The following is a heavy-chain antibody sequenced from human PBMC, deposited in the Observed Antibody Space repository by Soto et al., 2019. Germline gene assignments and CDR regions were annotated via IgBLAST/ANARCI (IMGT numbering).Heavy chain of an antibody. Sequence: SETLSLTCTVSGGSISSGDYYWGWIRQPPGKGLEWIGYIYYSGSTYYNPSLKSRVTISVDTSKNQFSLKLSSVTAADTAVYYCARYVGQWFDPWGQGTLVTVSS. CDR3: ARYVGQWFDP. D-gene: IGHD3-16*01. V-gene: IGHV4-30-4*01. CDR1: GGSISSGDYY. CDR2: IYYSGST. J-gene: IGHJ5*02.